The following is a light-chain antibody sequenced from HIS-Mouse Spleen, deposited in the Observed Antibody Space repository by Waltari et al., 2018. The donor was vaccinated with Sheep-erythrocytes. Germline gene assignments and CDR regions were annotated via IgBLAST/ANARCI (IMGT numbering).Light chain of an antibody. CDR3: QQYNNWMYT. J-gene: IGKJ2*01. CDR1: QSVSSN. Sequence: EIVMTQSPATLSVSPGERATLSCRASQSVSSNLAWYQQKPGQAPRLLTYGASTRATGSPARFSGSGSGTEFTLTISSMQSEDFAVYYCQQYNNWMYTFGQGTKLEIK. V-gene: IGKV3-15*01. CDR2: GAS.